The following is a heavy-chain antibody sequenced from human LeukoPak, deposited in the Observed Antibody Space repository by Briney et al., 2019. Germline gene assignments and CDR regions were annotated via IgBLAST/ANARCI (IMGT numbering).Heavy chain of an antibody. CDR1: GYTFINYY. Sequence: GASVKVSCKASGYTFINYYIHWVRQAPGQGLEWMGIIHPSGGSTSYAQRFQGRVAMTRDTSTSTVYMELSSLRSDDTAVCYCARPDTYYYDSSGYYWDAFDIWGQGTMVTVSS. CDR2: IHPSGGST. J-gene: IGHJ3*02. CDR3: ARPDTYYYDSSGYYWDAFDI. D-gene: IGHD3-22*01. V-gene: IGHV1-46*01.